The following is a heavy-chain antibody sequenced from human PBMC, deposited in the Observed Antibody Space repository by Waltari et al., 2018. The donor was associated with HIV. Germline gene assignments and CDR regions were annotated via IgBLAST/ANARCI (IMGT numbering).Heavy chain of an antibody. J-gene: IGHJ4*01. CDR3: ARGEDISLTHLPPGFRLEF. D-gene: IGHD5-12*01. V-gene: IGHV1-2*06. CDR1: GDSFTTYF. Sequence: QTLLLQSASQVTTPGASVPLSCTLSGDSFTTYFLSCLRQAPGQGFEWLGRINPDSGDTTYSQTFKTRVTMTRDTSSASTYMELTRLTSADTAIYFCARGEDISLTHLPPGFRLEFWGHGTLVTVSS. CDR2: INPDSGDT.